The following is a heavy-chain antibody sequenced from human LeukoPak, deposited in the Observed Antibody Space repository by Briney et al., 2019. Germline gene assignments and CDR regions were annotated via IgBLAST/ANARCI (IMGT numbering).Heavy chain of an antibody. Sequence: GGSLRLSCAASGFTFSSYAMCWVRQAPGKGLEWVSAISGSGGSTYYADSVKGRFTISRDNSKNTLYLQMNSLRAEDTAVYYCAKDLYDIVVVPAAPHDAFDIWGQGTMVTVSS. D-gene: IGHD2-2*01. CDR1: GFTFSSYA. CDR3: AKDLYDIVVVPAAPHDAFDI. J-gene: IGHJ3*02. CDR2: ISGSGGST. V-gene: IGHV3-23*01.